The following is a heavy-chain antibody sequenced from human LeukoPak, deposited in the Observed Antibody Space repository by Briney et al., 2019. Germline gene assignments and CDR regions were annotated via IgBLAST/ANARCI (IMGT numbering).Heavy chain of an antibody. V-gene: IGHV3-23*01. Sequence: GGSLRLSCAASGFTFSSYAMSWVRQAPGKGLEWVSSISGSGGSTYYADSVRGRFTISRDNSKNTLYLQMNSLRGEDTAVYYCAKEYDFWANNWFDPWGRGTLVTVSS. J-gene: IGHJ5*02. D-gene: IGHD3-3*01. CDR2: ISGSGGST. CDR3: AKEYDFWANNWFDP. CDR1: GFTFSSYA.